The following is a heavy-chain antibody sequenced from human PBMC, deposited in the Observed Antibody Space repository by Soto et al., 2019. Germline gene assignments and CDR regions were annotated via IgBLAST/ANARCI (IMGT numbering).Heavy chain of an antibody. CDR2: TNTGNGNT. D-gene: IGHD2-21*01. Sequence: ASVKVSCKASGYNFTMYAMIWVRQAPGQRPEWMGWTNTGNGNTKYSPKLQGRVTITRDTSASTAYMELSSLKSEDTAVYYCARGERLYYAYYGMDVWGQGSTVTVSS. CDR3: ARGERLYYAYYGMDV. V-gene: IGHV1-3*04. J-gene: IGHJ6*02. CDR1: GYNFTMYA.